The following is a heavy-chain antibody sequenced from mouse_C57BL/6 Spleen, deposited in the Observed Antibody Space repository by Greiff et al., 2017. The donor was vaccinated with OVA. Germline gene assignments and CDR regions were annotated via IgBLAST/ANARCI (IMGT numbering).Heavy chain of an antibody. D-gene: IGHD2-2*01. J-gene: IGHJ4*01. Sequence: VHLVESGPGLVQPSQSLSITCTVSGFSLTSYGVHWVRQSPGKGLEWLGVIWRGGSTDYNAAFMSRLSITKDNSKSQVFFKMNSLQADDTAIYYCAKKGGYDPYYYAMDYWGQGTSVTVSS. CDR2: IWRGGST. V-gene: IGHV2-5*01. CDR1: GFSLTSYG. CDR3: AKKGGYDPYYYAMDY.